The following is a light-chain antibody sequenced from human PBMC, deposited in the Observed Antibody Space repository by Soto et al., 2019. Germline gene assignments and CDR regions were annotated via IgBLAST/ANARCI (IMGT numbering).Light chain of an antibody. CDR3: QQYATSTFT. Sequence: EIVLTQSPGTRSLSPGERATLSCRASQSVRSKYLAWYQQRPGQAPRLVMYGAASRAGGIPDRFRGSVSGTDCTLSIVTLQQEDAAVYYCQQYATSTFTFGPGTKVDIK. V-gene: IGKV3-20*01. CDR1: QSVRSKY. CDR2: GAA. J-gene: IGKJ3*01.